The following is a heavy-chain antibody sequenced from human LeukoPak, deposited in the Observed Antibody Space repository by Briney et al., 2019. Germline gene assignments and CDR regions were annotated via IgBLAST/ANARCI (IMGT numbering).Heavy chain of an antibody. Sequence: PSETLSLTCTVSGGSISSYYWSWIRQPPGKGLEWIGYIYYSGSTNYNPSLKSRVTISVDTSKDQFSLKLSSVTAADTAVYYCARRRGGDYGMYYYYYMDVWGKGTTVTASS. CDR1: GGSISSYY. CDR3: ARRRGGDYGMYYYYYMDV. J-gene: IGHJ6*03. D-gene: IGHD4-17*01. V-gene: IGHV4-59*01. CDR2: IYYSGST.